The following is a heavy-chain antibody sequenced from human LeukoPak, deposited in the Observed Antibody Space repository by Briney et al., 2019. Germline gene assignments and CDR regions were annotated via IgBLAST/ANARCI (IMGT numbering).Heavy chain of an antibody. Sequence: GGSLRLSCAASGFTFSSYSMSWVRQAPGKGLQWVSSISSTSTYIYYADSVKGRFTISRDNAKNSLYLQMDSLRAEDTAVYYCARAAYNSSPDYWGQGTLVTVSS. CDR2: ISSTSTYI. V-gene: IGHV3-21*01. CDR3: ARAAYNSSPDY. CDR1: GFTFSSYS. D-gene: IGHD6-13*01. J-gene: IGHJ4*02.